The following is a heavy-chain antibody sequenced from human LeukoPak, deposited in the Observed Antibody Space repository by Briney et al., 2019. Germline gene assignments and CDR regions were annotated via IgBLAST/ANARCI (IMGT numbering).Heavy chain of an antibody. V-gene: IGHV3-53*04. D-gene: IGHD3-22*01. CDR2: IYSGGST. CDR1: GFTVSSNY. Sequence: PGGSLRLSCAASGFTVSSNYMSWVRQAPGKGLEWVSVIYSGGSTYYADSVKGRFTISRHNSKNTLYLQMNSLRAEDTAVYYCAREGRSGYSLLGAFIIWGQGTMVTVSS. J-gene: IGHJ3*02. CDR3: AREGRSGYSLLGAFII.